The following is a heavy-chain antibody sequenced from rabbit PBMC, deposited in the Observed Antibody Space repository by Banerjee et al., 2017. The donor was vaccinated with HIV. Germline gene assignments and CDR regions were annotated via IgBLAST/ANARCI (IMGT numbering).Heavy chain of an antibody. CDR3: ARDAYGYDL. J-gene: IGHJ4*01. CDR2: INTSSGNT. D-gene: IGHD6-1*01. Sequence: QSLEESGGDLVKPGAFLTLTCTASGFSFSNKYVMCWVRQAPGKGLEWIACINTSSGNTVYASWAKGRFTISRTSSTTVTLQMTSLTAADTATYFCARDAYGYDLWGQGTLVTVS. V-gene: IGHV1S40*01. CDR1: GFSFSNKYV.